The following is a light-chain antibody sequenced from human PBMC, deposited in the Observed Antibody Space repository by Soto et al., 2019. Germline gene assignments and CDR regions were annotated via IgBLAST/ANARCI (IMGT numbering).Light chain of an antibody. CDR2: LEGSGSY. Sequence: QPVLTQSSSASASLGSSVKLTCTLSSGHSSYIIAWHQQQPGKAPRYLMKLEGSGSYNKGSGVPDRFSGSSSGADRYLTISNLQSEDEADYCCETWDSNTYVVFGGGTKLTVL. CDR1: SGHSSYI. CDR3: ETWDSNTYVV. J-gene: IGLJ2*01. V-gene: IGLV4-60*03.